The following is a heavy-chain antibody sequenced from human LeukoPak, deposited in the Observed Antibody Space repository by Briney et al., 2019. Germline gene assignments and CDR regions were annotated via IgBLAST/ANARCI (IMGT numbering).Heavy chain of an antibody. CDR3: ARKAGYCSSTSCSHYWYFDL. Sequence: PSETLSLTCAVYGGSFSGYYWSWIRQPPGKGLEWIGEINHSGSTNHNPSLKSRVTISVDTSKNQFSLKLSSVTAADTAVYYCARKAGYCSSTSCSHYWYFDLWGRGTLVTVSS. CDR1: GGSFSGYY. J-gene: IGHJ2*01. CDR2: INHSGST. D-gene: IGHD2-2*01. V-gene: IGHV4-34*01.